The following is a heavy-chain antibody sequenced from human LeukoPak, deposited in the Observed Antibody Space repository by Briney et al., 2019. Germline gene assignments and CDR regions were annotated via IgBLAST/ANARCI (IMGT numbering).Heavy chain of an antibody. V-gene: IGHV1-8*01. D-gene: IGHD3-9*01. CDR3: AIYDILTGSNNWFDP. CDR1: GYTFTSYD. Sequence: ASVKVSCKASGYTFTSYDINWVRQATGQGLEWVGWMNPNSGNTGYAQKFQGRVTMTRNTSISTAYMELSSLRSEDTAVYYCAIYDILTGSNNWFDPWGQGTLVTVSS. J-gene: IGHJ5*02. CDR2: MNPNSGNT.